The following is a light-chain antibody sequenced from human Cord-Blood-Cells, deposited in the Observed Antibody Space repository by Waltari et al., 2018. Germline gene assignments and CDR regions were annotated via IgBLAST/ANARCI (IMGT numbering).Light chain of an antibody. Sequence: NFMLTQPHSVSESPGKTVTISCTRSSGSIASNYVPWYQQRPGSSPTTMIYEDNQRPSGVPDRFSGSIDSSSNSASLTISGLKTEDEADYYCQSYDSSNVVFGGGTKLTVL. J-gene: IGLJ2*01. CDR3: QSYDSSNVV. V-gene: IGLV6-57*01. CDR1: SGSIASNY. CDR2: EDN.